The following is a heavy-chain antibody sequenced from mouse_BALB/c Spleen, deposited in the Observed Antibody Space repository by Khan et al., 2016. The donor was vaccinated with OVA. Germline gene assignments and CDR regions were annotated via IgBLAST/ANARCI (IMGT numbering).Heavy chain of an antibody. D-gene: IGHD2-2*01. CDR3: ARGDYLQWLRGMDY. CDR1: SDSFSAYA. J-gene: IGHJ4*01. Sequence: VELVESGPEVVRPGVAVKISCKGSSDSFSAYAIHWVKQSHAKSLEWIGVISTYNGNTNYNPKFKGKATMTVDKSSSTAYMELDRMTSEDSAIYYCARGDYLQWLRGMDYWGQGTSVTVSS. V-gene: IGHV1S137*01. CDR2: ISTYNGNT.